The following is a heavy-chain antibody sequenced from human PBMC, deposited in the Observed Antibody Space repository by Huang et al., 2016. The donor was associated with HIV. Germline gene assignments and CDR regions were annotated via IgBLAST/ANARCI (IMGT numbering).Heavy chain of an antibody. CDR1: GFSISSYW. J-gene: IGHJ4*02. D-gene: IGHD3-22*01. CDR2: INSDGRST. Sequence: EVQLVESGGGLVQPGGSLRLSCAASGFSISSYWMHWVRQAPGKGLVWVSRINSDGRSTSDAASVKGRFTISRDNAKNTLYLQMNSLRAEDTAVYYCARDPRIQSWLNFFDYWGQGTLVSVSS. CDR3: ARDPRIQSWLNFFDY. V-gene: IGHV3-74*01.